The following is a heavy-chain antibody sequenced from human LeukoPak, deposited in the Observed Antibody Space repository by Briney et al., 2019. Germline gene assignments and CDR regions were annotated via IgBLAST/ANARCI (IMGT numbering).Heavy chain of an antibody. D-gene: IGHD6-6*01. CDR3: ARHPHWYSSSFYFDS. Sequence: PSETLSLTCTVSGGFISSSSYYWGWIRQPPGTGLEWIASIYYSGSTYYNPSLESRVTISVDTSRNHFSLQLSSLTAADTALYYCARHPHWYSSSFYFDSRGQGALVTVS. V-gene: IGHV4-39*01. J-gene: IGHJ4*02. CDR1: GGFISSSSYY. CDR2: IYYSGST.